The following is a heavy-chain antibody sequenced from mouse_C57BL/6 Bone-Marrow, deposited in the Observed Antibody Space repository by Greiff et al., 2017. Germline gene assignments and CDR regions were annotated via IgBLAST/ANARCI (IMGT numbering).Heavy chain of an antibody. CDR1: GFTFSSYA. CDR2: ISDGGSYT. V-gene: IGHV5-4*03. J-gene: IGHJ3*01. Sequence: EVMLVESGGGLVKPGGSLKLSCAASGFTFSSYAMSWVRQTPEKRLEWVATISDGGSYTYYPDNVKGRFTISRDNAKNNMYLQRSHLKDEDTAMYYSARYYCGSMFAYWGQGTLVTVSA. D-gene: IGHD1-1*01. CDR3: ARYYCGSMFAY.